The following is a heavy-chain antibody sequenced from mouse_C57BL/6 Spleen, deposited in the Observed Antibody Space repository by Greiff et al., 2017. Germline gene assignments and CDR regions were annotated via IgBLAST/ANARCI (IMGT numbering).Heavy chain of an antibody. V-gene: IGHV1-69*01. CDR1: GYTFTSYW. D-gene: IGHD1-1*01. Sequence: QVQLQQPGAELVMPGASVKLSCKASGYTFTSYWMHWVKQRPGQGLEWIGEIDPSDSYTNYNQKFKGKSTLTVDKSSSTAYMQLSSLTSEDSAVYLCARAEYYGSSYVAWFAYWGQGTLVTVSA. CDR3: ARAEYYGSSYVAWFAY. J-gene: IGHJ3*01. CDR2: IDPSDSYT.